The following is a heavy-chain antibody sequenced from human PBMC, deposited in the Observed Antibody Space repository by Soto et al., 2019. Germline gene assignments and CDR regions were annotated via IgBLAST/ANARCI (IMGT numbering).Heavy chain of an antibody. J-gene: IGHJ4*02. V-gene: IGHV2-5*02. CDR3: AYSRRGSGSYSFDY. CDR1: GFSLTTSEVG. D-gene: IGHD3-10*01. CDR2: IYWDDDE. Sequence: QITLKESGPPLVKPTQTLTLTCTFSGFSLTTSEVGVGWIRQPPGKALEWLALIYWDDDERYNPSLENRLIITNDPSKNQGVLSMTNMDSVDTATYYCAYSRRGSGSYSFDYWGQGTLVIVSS.